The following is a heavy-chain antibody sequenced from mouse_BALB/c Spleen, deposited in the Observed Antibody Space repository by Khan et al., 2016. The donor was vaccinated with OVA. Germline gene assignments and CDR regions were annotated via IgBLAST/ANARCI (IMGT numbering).Heavy chain of an antibody. V-gene: IGHV1S137*01. CDR2: ISTYYGDA. J-gene: IGHJ3*01. CDR3: TSGEGGNRFAY. CDR1: GYTFTDFT. Sequence: QVQLKQSGAELVRPGVSVKISCKGSGYTFTDFTMHWVKQSHAKGLEWIGVISTYYGDATYNQKFKGKATMTVDKASSTAYMELARLTSEASAIYYCTSGEGGNRFAYWGQGTLVTVSA.